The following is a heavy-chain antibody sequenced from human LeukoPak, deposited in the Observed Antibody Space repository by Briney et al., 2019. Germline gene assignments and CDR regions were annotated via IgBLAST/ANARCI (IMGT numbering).Heavy chain of an antibody. Sequence: KPSETLSLTCAVYGGSFSGYYWSWIRQPPGKGLEWIGEINHSGSTNYNPSLKSRVTISVDTPKNQFSLKLSSVTAADTAVYYCARGHYYDSSGTRQAFDIWGQGTMVTVSS. CDR2: INHSGST. CDR1: GGSFSGYY. V-gene: IGHV4-34*01. D-gene: IGHD3-22*01. J-gene: IGHJ3*02. CDR3: ARGHYYDSSGTRQAFDI.